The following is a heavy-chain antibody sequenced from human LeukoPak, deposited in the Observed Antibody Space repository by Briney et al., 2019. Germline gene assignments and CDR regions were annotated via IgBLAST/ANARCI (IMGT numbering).Heavy chain of an antibody. CDR1: GGSISSSSYY. D-gene: IGHD4-17*01. CDR2: IYYSGST. J-gene: IGHJ4*02. CDR3: ARSLGETGYFDY. V-gene: IGHV4-39*07. Sequence: PSETLSLTCTVSGGSISSSSYYWGWIRQPPGKGLEWIGSIYYSGSTYYNPSLKSRVTISVDTSKNQFSLKLSSVTAADTAVYYCARSLGETGYFDYWGQGTLVTVSS.